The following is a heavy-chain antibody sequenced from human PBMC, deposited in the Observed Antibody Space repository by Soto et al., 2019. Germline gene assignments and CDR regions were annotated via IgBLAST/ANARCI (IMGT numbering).Heavy chain of an antibody. CDR3: ARGSGTSWFDY. Sequence: QVQVVQSGTEVTEPGASVKVSCRPSGYTFAANYLHWVRQAPGQGLEWMGWMDTNRGGTKYAQNFQGRVTMTRDTSIKTAYMEMTGLTVDDTAIYYCARGSGTSWFDYWGQGTLVAVSS. V-gene: IGHV1-2*02. CDR1: GYTFAANY. CDR2: MDTNRGGT. D-gene: IGHD2-2*01. J-gene: IGHJ4*02.